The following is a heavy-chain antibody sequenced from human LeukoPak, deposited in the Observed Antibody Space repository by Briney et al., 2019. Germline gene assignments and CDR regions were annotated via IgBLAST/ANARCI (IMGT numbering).Heavy chain of an antibody. V-gene: IGHV3-23*01. CDR3: AKDRSVVPAATAYNWFDP. Sequence: GGSLRLSCAASGFFVSGNYMSWVRQALGKGLEWVSAISGSGGSTYYADSVKGRFTISRDNSKNTLYLQMNSLRAEDTAVYYCAKDRSVVPAATAYNWFDPWGQGTLVTVSS. CDR1: GFFVSGNY. D-gene: IGHD2-2*01. CDR2: ISGSGGST. J-gene: IGHJ5*02.